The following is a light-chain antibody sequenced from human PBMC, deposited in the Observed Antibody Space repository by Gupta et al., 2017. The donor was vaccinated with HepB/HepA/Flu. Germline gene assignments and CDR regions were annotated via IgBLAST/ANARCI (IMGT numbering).Light chain of an antibody. J-gene: IGKJ1*01. Sequence: DIQMTQSPSTLSASVGDRVTISCRASQSISFLFAWYQQKPGKAPKLLISQHFNLESGVPSRFSGSWAGTEFTLTISSLQPDDFATYYCQQYRNYWTFGQGTKVEI. V-gene: IGKV1-5*03. CDR3: QQYRNYWT. CDR1: QSISFL. CDR2: QHF.